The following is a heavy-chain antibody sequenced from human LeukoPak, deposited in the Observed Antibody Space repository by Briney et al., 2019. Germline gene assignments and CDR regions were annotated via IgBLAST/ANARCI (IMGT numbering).Heavy chain of an antibody. Sequence: GGSLRLSCAASGFTFSSYSMNWVRQAPGKGLEWVSSISSSSSYIYYADSVKGRFTISRDNAKNSLYLQMNSLRAEDTAVYYCARDRGYCSGGSYYENDYWGQGTLVTVSS. J-gene: IGHJ4*02. V-gene: IGHV3-21*01. D-gene: IGHD2-15*01. CDR1: GFTFSSYS. CDR2: ISSSSSYI. CDR3: ARDRGYCSGGSYYENDY.